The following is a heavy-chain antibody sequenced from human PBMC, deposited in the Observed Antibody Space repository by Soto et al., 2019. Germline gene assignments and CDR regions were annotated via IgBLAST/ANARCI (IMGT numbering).Heavy chain of an antibody. CDR3: AHSRSGGDCLRSYSHDYYYGLHV. D-gene: IGHD2-21*02. CDR1: GFSLNTGGLG. V-gene: IGHV2-5*01. CDR2: ISWSGDT. Sequence: QITLKESGPTLVKPTQTLTLTCTFSGFSLNTGGLGVGWIRQPPGKALEWLALISWSGDTRYSPYLKSRLSITKDTSNNHVVLTMTNMDPVDTATYFCAHSRSGGDCLRSYSHDYYYGLHVWGQGTTVPVSS. J-gene: IGHJ6*02.